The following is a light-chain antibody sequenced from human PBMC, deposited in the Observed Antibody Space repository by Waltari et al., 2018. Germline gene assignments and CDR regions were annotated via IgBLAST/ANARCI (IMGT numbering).Light chain of an antibody. Sequence: EIVLTQSPGTVSLSTGERATLSCRASQSIGNYLVWYQQEPGQAPRLLIYGTSSRATGIPDRFSGSGSGTDFSLTISRLEPEDFAVYYFQHYDRPATFGQGTKVEIK. CDR2: GTS. CDR1: QSIGNY. CDR3: QHYDRPAT. V-gene: IGKV3-20*01. J-gene: IGKJ1*01.